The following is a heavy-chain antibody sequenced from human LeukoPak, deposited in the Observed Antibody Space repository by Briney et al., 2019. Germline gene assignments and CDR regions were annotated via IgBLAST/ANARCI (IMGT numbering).Heavy chain of an antibody. Sequence: SGGSLRLSCVGSGFTFRSHAMSWVRQAPEKGLEFVSGIYENGGTTYYADSVKGRFTISRDNSKNTLYLQMNSLRAEDTAVYYCARDAAAAGTLDYWGQGTLVTVSS. V-gene: IGHV3-23*01. CDR2: IYENGGTT. J-gene: IGHJ4*02. D-gene: IGHD6-13*01. CDR3: ARDAAAAGTLDY. CDR1: GFTFRSHA.